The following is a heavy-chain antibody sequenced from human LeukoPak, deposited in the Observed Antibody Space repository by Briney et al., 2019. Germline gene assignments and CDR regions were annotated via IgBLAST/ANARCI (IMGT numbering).Heavy chain of an antibody. CDR3: AGSRSVYCSGGSCYRYAFDI. V-gene: IGHV4-34*01. CDR2: IYHSGST. Sequence: PSETLSLTCAVYGGSFSGYYWSWIRQPPGKGLEWIGSIYHSGSTYYNPSLKSRVTISVDTSKNQFSLKLSSVTAADTAVYYCAGSRSVYCSGGSCYRYAFDIWGQGTMVTVSS. J-gene: IGHJ3*02. D-gene: IGHD2-15*01. CDR1: GGSFSGYY.